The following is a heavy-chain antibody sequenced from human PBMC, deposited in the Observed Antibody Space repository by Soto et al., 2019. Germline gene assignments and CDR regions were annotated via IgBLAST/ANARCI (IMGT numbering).Heavy chain of an antibody. CDR2: IYYSGST. Sequence: QLQLQESGPGLVKPSETLSLTCTVSGGSISSSSYYWGWIRQPPGKGLEWIGSIYYSGSTYYNPSLKSRVTISVDTSKNQFSLKLSSVTAADTAVYYCARGFRAGNNFDYWGQGTLVTVSS. D-gene: IGHD1-1*01. CDR1: GGSISSSSYY. V-gene: IGHV4-39*01. CDR3: ARGFRAGNNFDY. J-gene: IGHJ4*02.